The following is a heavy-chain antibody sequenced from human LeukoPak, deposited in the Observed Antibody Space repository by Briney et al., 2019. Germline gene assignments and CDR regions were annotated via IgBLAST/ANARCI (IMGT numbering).Heavy chain of an antibody. CDR3: PRLWYGGELLVDL. D-gene: IGHD4-23*01. CDR1: GGSINRYY. J-gene: IGHJ4*02. V-gene: IGHV4-59*08. Sequence: SETLSLTCTVSGGSINRYYWSWIRQPPGKELEWVGYIYYSGSTNYNPALERRLTISVNTYNNQFPLKLRSGTPADTAVYYFPRLWYGGELLVDLWARGTVV. CDR2: IYYSGST.